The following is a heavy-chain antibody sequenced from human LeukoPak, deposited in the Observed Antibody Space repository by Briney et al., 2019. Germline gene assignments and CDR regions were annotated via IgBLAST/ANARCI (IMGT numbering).Heavy chain of an antibody. V-gene: IGHV3-23*01. J-gene: IGHJ4*02. CDR1: XXXXXSFX. CDR3: AKSRFGSGRGSDY. CDR2: MSGSDGST. Sequence: GGSXXLXXAAXXXXXXSFXMXWVRQAPGKGLEWVSVMSGSDGSTNYADSVKGRFTISRDNAKSTLYLQMKSLRVEDTAVYYCAKSRFGSGRGSDYWGQGTLVTVSS. D-gene: IGHD2-15*01.